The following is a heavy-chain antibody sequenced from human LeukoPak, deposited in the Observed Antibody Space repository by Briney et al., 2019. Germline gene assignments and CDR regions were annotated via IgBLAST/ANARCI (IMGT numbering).Heavy chain of an antibody. CDR2: ISAYNGNT. V-gene: IGHV1-18*01. CDR3: ARATGSETSYYF. Sequence: GASVKVSCKASGYTFSSYGISWVRQAPGQGLEWMGWISAYNGNTNYAQKLQGRVTMTTDTFTNTAYMELRSLRSDDTAVYYCARATGSETSYYFWGQGTLVTVSS. D-gene: IGHD3-10*01. CDR1: GYTFSSYG. J-gene: IGHJ4*02.